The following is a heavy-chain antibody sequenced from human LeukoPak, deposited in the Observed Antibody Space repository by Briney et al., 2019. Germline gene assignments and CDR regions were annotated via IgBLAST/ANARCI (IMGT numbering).Heavy chain of an antibody. CDR1: GYTFTGYY. Sequence: ASVKVSCKASGYTFTGYYMHWVRQAPGQGLEWMGWINPNSGGTNSAQKFQGRVTLTRDTSISTAYMELSGLTSDDTAVYYCARFYCSSTSCQYNWFDPWGQGTLVTVSS. J-gene: IGHJ5*02. CDR3: ARFYCSSTSCQYNWFDP. D-gene: IGHD2-2*01. V-gene: IGHV1-2*02. CDR2: INPNSGGT.